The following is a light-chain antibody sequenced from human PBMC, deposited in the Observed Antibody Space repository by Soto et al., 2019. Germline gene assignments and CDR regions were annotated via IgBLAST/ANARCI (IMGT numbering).Light chain of an antibody. CDR3: QQTNSFPRT. V-gene: IGKV1-12*01. J-gene: IGKJ1*01. Sequence: DIQMTQSPSSVSASVGDRVTITCRASQDISSWLAWYQQKPGKAPNLLIYAASSLESGVPSRFSGSGSGTDFTLTINSLQPEDIATYYCQQTNSFPRTFVQGTKVEVK. CDR1: QDISSW. CDR2: AAS.